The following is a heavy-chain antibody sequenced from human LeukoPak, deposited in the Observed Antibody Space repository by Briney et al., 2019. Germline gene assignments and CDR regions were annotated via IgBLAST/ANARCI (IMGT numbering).Heavy chain of an antibody. CDR3: VGSSGWLQVF. J-gene: IGHJ4*02. CDR2: IKGDGSET. Sequence: PGGSLRLSCAASGFIFSTHWMNWVRQAPGKGLEGVAIIKGDGSETLYVDSVKGRFTISRDNTKNSLYLKMNSLRAEDTAVYYCVGSSGWLQVFWGQGVLVTVSS. D-gene: IGHD6-19*01. CDR1: GFIFSTHW. V-gene: IGHV3-7*01.